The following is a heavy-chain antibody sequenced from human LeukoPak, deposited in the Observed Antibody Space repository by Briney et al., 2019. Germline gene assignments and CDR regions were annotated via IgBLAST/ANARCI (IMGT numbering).Heavy chain of an antibody. V-gene: IGHV1-69*01. CDR1: GGTFSSYA. D-gene: IGHD6-13*01. Sequence: SVKVSCKASGGTFSSYAISWVRQAPGQGLEWMGGIIPIFGTANYAQKFQGRVTITADESTSTAYMELSSLRSEDTAVYYCARDVAAAGTRDNWFDPWGQGTLVTVSS. CDR3: ARDVAAAGTRDNWFDP. J-gene: IGHJ5*02. CDR2: IIPIFGTA.